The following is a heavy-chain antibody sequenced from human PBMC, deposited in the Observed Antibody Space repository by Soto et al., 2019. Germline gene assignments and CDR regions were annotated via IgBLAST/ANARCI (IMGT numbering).Heavy chain of an antibody. D-gene: IGHD2-2*01. J-gene: IGHJ6*02. Sequence: PGGSLRLSCAASGFTFSSYAMHWVRQAPGKGLEWVAVISYDGSNKYYADSVKGRFTISRDNSKNTLYLQMNSLRAEDTAVYYCARDHKIPGAVPYYYYGMDVWGQGTTVTVSS. CDR1: GFTFSSYA. CDR3: ARDHKIPGAVPYYYYGMDV. CDR2: ISYDGSNK. V-gene: IGHV3-30-3*01.